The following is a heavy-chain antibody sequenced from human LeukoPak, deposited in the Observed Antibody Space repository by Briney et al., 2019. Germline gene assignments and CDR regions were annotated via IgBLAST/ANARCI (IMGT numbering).Heavy chain of an antibody. CDR3: AKKVADIVVVLAAWYFDL. CDR2: ISSSSNYI. D-gene: IGHD2-15*01. CDR1: GFTFTSYS. V-gene: IGHV3-21*04. Sequence: GGSLRLSCAASGFTFTSYSLNWVRQAPGKGLEWVSSISSSSNYIYYADSVKGRFTISRDNSKNTLYLQMNSLRAEDTAVYYCAKKVADIVVVLAAWYFDLWGRGTLVTVSS. J-gene: IGHJ2*01.